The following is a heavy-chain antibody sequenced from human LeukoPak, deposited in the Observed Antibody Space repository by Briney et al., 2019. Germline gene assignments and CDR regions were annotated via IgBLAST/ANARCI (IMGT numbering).Heavy chain of an antibody. J-gene: IGHJ4*02. Sequence: GGSLRLSCAVSGFTFSSYWMHWVRQAPGKGLVWVSRIDRDGSRINYADSVKGRFTISRDNAKNSLSLQMNSLRAEDTAVYYCVRGRTSGSSWPFDYWGQGTLVTVSS. CDR1: GFTFSSYW. V-gene: IGHV3-74*01. CDR2: IDRDGSRI. D-gene: IGHD6-13*01. CDR3: VRGRTSGSSWPFDY.